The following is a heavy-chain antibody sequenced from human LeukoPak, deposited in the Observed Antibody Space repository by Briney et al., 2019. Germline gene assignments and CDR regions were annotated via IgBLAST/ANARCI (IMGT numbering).Heavy chain of an antibody. V-gene: IGHV4-34*01. CDR1: GGSFSGYY. D-gene: IGHD3-22*01. CDR3: ARGQHYYDSSGYYWFDP. Sequence: NPSETLSLTCAVYGGSFSGYYWSWIRQPPGKGLEWIGEINHSGSTNYNPSLKSRVTISVDTSKNQFSLKLSSVTAADTAVYYCARGQHYYDSSGYYWFDPWGQGTLVTVSS. J-gene: IGHJ5*02. CDR2: INHSGST.